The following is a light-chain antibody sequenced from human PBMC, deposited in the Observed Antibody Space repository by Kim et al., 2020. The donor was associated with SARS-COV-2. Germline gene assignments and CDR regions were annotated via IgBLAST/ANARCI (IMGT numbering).Light chain of an antibody. V-gene: IGKV3-20*01. CDR3: QQYGNLIT. J-gene: IGKJ5*01. Sequence: VLTQSPGTLSLSPGERATLSCRPSQSVSSSYLAWYQQKPGQAPRLLIYGASSRATSIPDRFSGSGSGTDFTLTISRLEPEDSAVYYCQQYGNLITFGQGTRLEIK. CDR1: QSVSSSY. CDR2: GAS.